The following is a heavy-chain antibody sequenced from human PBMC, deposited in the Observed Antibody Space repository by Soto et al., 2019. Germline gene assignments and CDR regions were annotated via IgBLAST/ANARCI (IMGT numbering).Heavy chain of an antibody. J-gene: IGHJ3*02. CDR1: GFTFSSYG. CDR3: AKELVVTDAFDI. V-gene: IGHV3-30*18. D-gene: IGHD2-15*01. CDR2: ISYDGSNK. Sequence: LRLSCAASGFTFSSYGMHWVRQAPGKGLEWVAVISYDGSNKYYADSVKGRFTISRDNSKNTLYLQMNSLRAEDTAVYYCAKELVVTDAFDIWGQGTMVTVSS.